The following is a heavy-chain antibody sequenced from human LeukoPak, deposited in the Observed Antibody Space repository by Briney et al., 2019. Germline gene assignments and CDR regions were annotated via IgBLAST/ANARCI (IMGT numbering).Heavy chain of an antibody. V-gene: IGHV4-59*01. CDR3: AGDGSYYDSSGYLAPDWYFDL. CDR2: IYYSGST. D-gene: IGHD3-22*01. J-gene: IGHJ2*01. Sequence: SETLSLTCTVSGGSISSYYWSWIRQPPGKGLEWIGYIYYSGSTNYNPSLKSRVTISVDTSKNQFSLKLSSVTAADTAVYYCAGDGSYYDSSGYLAPDWYFDLWGRGTLVTVSS. CDR1: GGSISSYY.